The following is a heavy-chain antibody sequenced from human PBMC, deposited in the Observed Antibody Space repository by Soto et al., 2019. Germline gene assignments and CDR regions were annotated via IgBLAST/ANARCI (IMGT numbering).Heavy chain of an antibody. V-gene: IGHV1-18*04. CDR1: GYTFTSYG. CDR2: ISAYNGNT. CDR3: ARGVDIVVVPAAYYYGMDV. D-gene: IGHD2-2*03. Sequence: ASVKVSCKASGYTFTSYGISWVRQAPGQGLEWMGWISAYNGNTNYAQKLQGRVTMTTDTSTSTAYMELGSLRSDDTAVYYCARGVDIVVVPAAYYYGMDVWGQGTTVTVSS. J-gene: IGHJ6*02.